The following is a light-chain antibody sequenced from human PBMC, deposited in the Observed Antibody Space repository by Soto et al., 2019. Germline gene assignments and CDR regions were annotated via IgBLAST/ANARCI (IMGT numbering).Light chain of an antibody. CDR2: DVT. CDR3: CSFASSYSYI. CDR1: SSYVGRYDY. V-gene: IGLV2-11*01. J-gene: IGLJ1*01. Sequence: QSALTPPRSVSASPGQSVTISCTGTSSYVGRYDYVSWYQQHPWKAPKLIVYDVTERPSGVPDRFSGSKSGNTASLTISGLQAEDEADYSCCSFASSYSYIFGTGTKVTVL.